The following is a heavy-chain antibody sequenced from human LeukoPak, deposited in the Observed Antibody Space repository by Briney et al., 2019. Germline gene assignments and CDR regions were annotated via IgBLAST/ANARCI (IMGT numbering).Heavy chain of an antibody. CDR3: ARDPEPVVAAMEGYFDY. CDR1: GFTFSSYA. CDR2: ISYDGSNK. V-gene: IGHV3-30-3*01. J-gene: IGHJ4*02. D-gene: IGHD2-15*01. Sequence: PGGSLRLSCAASGFTFSSYAMHWVRQAPGKGLEWVAVISYDGSNKYYADSVKGRFTISRDNSKNTLYLQMNSLRAEDTAVYYCARDPEPVVAAMEGYFDYWGQGTLVTVSS.